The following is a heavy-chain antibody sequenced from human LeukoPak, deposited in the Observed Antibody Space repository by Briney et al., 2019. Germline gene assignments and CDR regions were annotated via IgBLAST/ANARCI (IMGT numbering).Heavy chain of an antibody. V-gene: IGHV3-30*04. CDR2: ISNDARNK. Sequence: GGSLRLSYAASGFTFSSYSMHWVRQAPGKGLEWVAFISNDARNKNYADSVQGRFTISRDNSQNTLYLQMNSLRAEDTAVYYCVRDDRGYSGYHFDYWGQGTLVTVSS. D-gene: IGHD5-12*01. CDR1: GFTFSSYS. CDR3: VRDDRGYSGYHFDY. J-gene: IGHJ4*02.